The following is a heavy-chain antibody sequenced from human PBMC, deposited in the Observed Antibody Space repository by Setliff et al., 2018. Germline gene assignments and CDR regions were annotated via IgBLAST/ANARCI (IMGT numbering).Heavy chain of an antibody. CDR2: IYTSGST. CDR1: GGSISSYY. CDR3: ARGIITMVRGVITFSYYFDY. Sequence: SETLSLTCTVSGGSISSYYWSWIRQPAGKGLERIGRIYTSGSTNYNPSLKSRVTMSVDTSKNQFSLKLSSVTAADTAVYYCARGIITMVRGVITFSYYFDYWGQGTLVTVSS. J-gene: IGHJ4*02. D-gene: IGHD3-10*01. V-gene: IGHV4-4*07.